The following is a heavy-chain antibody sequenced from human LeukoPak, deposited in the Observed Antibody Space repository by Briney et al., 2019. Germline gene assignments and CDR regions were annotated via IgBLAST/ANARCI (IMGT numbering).Heavy chain of an antibody. D-gene: IGHD1-7*01. J-gene: IGHJ6*03. CDR2: IIPIFGTA. Sequence: SVKVSCKASGGTFSSYAISRVRQAPGQGLEWMGGIIPIFGTANYAQKFQGRVTITTDESTSTAYMGLSSLRSEDTAVYYCARAKITGTTVFYMDVWGKGTTVTVSS. CDR1: GGTFSSYA. CDR3: ARAKITGTTVFYMDV. V-gene: IGHV1-69*05.